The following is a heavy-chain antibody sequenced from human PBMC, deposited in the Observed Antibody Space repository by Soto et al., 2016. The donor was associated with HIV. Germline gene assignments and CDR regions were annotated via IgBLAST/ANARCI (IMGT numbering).Heavy chain of an antibody. Sequence: QVQLVQSGAEVKKPGASVKVSCKASGYTFTSYDINWVRQATGQGLEWMGWMNPNSGNTGYAQKFQGRVTITRNTSINTAYMELSSLRSEDTAVYYCARAPIVIVPAAKNDGWFDPGAREPWSPSPQ. D-gene: IGHD2-2*01. J-gene: IGHJ5*02. CDR2: MNPNSGNT. V-gene: IGHV1-8*03. CDR3: ARAPIVIVPAAKNDGWFDP. CDR1: GYTFTSYD.